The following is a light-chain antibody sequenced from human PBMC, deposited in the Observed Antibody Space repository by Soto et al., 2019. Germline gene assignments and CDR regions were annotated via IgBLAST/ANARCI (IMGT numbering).Light chain of an antibody. CDR2: GAS. CDR1: QNIKSW. V-gene: IGKV1D-16*01. Sequence: DIQMTQSPSSLSASVGDRVTITCRASQNIKSWLDWYRQKPEKAPEFLIYGASNLQSGVPSRFSGSGSGTEFTLTISSLQPEDYATYYCQQYNNYPLTFGGGTNVEIK. CDR3: QQYNNYPLT. J-gene: IGKJ4*01.